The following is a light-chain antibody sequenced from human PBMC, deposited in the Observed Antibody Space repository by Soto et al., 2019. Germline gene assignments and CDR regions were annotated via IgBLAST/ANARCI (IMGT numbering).Light chain of an antibody. CDR1: QSVSSSY. CDR3: QQYGGSWT. J-gene: IGKJ1*01. V-gene: IGKV3-20*01. CDR2: GAS. Sequence: EIVLTQSPGTQSLSPGERATLSCRASQSVSSSYLAWYQQKPGQAPRLLIYGASSRATGIPDRFSGSGSGTDFTLTISRLEPEDFAVYYCQQYGGSWTFGQGTKVEIK.